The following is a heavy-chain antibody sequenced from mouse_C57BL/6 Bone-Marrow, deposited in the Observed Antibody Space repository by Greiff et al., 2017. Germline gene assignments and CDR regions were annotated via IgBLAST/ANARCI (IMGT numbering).Heavy chain of an antibody. CDR2: IGPGSGST. Sequence: QVHVKQSGAELVKPGASVKISCKASGYTFTDYYINWVKQRPGQGLEWIGKIGPGSGSTYYNEKFKGKATLTADKSSSTAYMQLSSLTSEDSAVYFCARGDYYGSSYGSAMDYWGQGTSVTVSS. CDR3: ARGDYYGSSYGSAMDY. CDR1: GYTFTDYY. D-gene: IGHD1-1*01. V-gene: IGHV1-77*01. J-gene: IGHJ4*01.